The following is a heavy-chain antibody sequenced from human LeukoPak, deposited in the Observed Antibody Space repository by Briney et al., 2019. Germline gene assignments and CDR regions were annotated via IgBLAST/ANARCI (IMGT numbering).Heavy chain of an antibody. CDR3: ARDREFVVVPAAMRWFDP. CDR1: GYTFTSYG. Sequence: GASVKVSCKASGYTFTSYGISWVRQAPGQGLEWMGWISAYNGNTNYAQKLQGRVTMTTDTSTSTAYMELRSLRSDDTAVYYCARDREFVVVPAAMRWFDPWGQGTLVTVSS. V-gene: IGHV1-18*01. J-gene: IGHJ5*02. D-gene: IGHD2-2*01. CDR2: ISAYNGNT.